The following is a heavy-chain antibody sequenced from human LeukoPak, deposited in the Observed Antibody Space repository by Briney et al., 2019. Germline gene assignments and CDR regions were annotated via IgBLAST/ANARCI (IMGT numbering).Heavy chain of an antibody. CDR1: GGSIISYY. V-gene: IGHV4-59*01. D-gene: IGHD6-6*01. CDR3: ARRRTRPEAFDI. J-gene: IGHJ3*02. Sequence: SETLSLTCTVSGGSIISYYWTWIRQPPGKGLEWIGYIYYSGATKYNPSLGSRVTTSLDMSKNQVSLSLSSVTAADTAIYYCARRRTRPEAFDIWGQGTMVTVSS. CDR2: IYYSGAT.